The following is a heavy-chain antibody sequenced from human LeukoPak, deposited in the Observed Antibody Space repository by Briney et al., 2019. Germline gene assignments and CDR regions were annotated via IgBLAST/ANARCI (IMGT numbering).Heavy chain of an antibody. Sequence: GGSLRLSCAASGFTVTSKFMSWVRQAPGKGLEWVSFINGGGTTYYADSVTGRFTISRDSSKNTLYLQMNSLRAEDTAVYYGARASYGGNPYYFANWGKGTLVTSPQ. D-gene: IGHD4-23*01. V-gene: IGHV3-66*02. CDR1: GFTVTSKF. CDR2: INGGGTT. CDR3: ARASYGGNPYYFAN. J-gene: IGHJ4*02.